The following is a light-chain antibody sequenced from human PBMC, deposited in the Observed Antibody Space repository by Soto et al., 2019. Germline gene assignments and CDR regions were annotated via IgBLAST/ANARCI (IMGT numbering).Light chain of an antibody. J-gene: IGKJ5*01. CDR2: DAS. CDR1: QSVSNN. Sequence: EIVLTQSPATLSLSPGERATVSCRASQSVSNNLGWYQQKPGQAPRLLIYDASNRATGIPARFSGSGSGTDCTLTISSLEPEDFAVYYWQHGGTFGQGTRLEIK. CDR3: QHGGT. V-gene: IGKV3-11*01.